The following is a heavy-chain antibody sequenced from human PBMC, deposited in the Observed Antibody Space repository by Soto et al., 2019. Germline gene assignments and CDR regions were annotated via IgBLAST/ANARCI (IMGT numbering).Heavy chain of an antibody. CDR3: ATSSDFWSGYSPFDY. V-gene: IGHV1-24*01. J-gene: IGHJ4*02. D-gene: IGHD3-3*01. Sequence: ASVKVSCKVSGYTLTELSMHWVRQAPGKGLEWMGGFDPEDGETIYAQKFQGRVTMTEDTSTDTAYMELSSLRSEDTAGYYCATSSDFWSGYSPFDYWGQGTLVTVSS. CDR1: GYTLTELS. CDR2: FDPEDGET.